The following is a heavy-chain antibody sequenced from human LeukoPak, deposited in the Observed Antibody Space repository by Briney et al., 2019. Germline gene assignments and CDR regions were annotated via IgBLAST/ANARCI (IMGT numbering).Heavy chain of an antibody. V-gene: IGHV3-48*03. CDR1: GFTFSSYE. Sequence: GGSLRLSCAASGFTFSSYEMNWVRQAPGKGLEWVSYISSSGSTIYYADSVKGRFTISRDNAKNSLYLQMNSLRAEDTAVYYCARDKQWFSGWYFDLWGRGALVTVSS. CDR2: ISSSGSTI. CDR3: ARDKQWFSGWYFDL. D-gene: IGHD6-19*01. J-gene: IGHJ2*01.